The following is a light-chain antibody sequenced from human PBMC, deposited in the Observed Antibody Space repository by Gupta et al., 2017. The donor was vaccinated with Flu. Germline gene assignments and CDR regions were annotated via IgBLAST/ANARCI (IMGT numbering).Light chain of an antibody. CDR2: DTN. J-gene: IGLJ3*02. V-gene: IGLV7-46*01. Sequence: QAVVTQESSLTVSPGGTVTLTCDSSTGAVTSGHYPFWFQQKPGQAPRTLIYDTNSKPSWTPARFSGSILGGKAALTLSGAQQEEEAEYYCLLFYGDARPVIGGGTELTVL. CDR3: LLFYGDARPV. CDR1: TGAVTSGHY.